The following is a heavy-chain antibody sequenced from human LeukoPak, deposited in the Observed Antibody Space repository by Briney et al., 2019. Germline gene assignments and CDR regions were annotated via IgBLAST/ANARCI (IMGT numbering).Heavy chain of an antibody. CDR2: ISSDGRTT. J-gene: IGHJ4*02. D-gene: IGHD6-6*01. CDR1: GFTFSRYW. V-gene: IGHV3-74*01. CDR3: ARYSSSSRPGDY. Sequence: GGSLRLSCAASGFTFSRYWMHWVRQAPGKGLVWVSRISSDGRTTTYADSVKGRFTISRDNAKNTLALQMNSLRAEDTAVYYCARYSSSSRPGDYWGQGTLVTVSS.